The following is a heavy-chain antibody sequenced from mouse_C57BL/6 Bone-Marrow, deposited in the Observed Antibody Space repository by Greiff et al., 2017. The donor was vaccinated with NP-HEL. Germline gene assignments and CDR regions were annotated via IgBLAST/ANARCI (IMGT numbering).Heavy chain of an antibody. Sequence: EVKLVESGPELVKPGASVKIPCKASGYTFTDYNMDWVKQSHGKSLEWIGDINPNNGGTIYNQKFKGKATLTVDKSSSTAYMELRSLTSEDTAVYYCAREAIYYYGSSYFYYAMDYWGQGTSVTVSS. J-gene: IGHJ4*01. D-gene: IGHD1-1*01. CDR2: INPNNGGT. CDR1: GYTFTDYN. V-gene: IGHV1-18*01. CDR3: AREAIYYYGSSYFYYAMDY.